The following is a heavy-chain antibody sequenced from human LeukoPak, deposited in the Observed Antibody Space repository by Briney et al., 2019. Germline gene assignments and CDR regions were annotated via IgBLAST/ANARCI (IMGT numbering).Heavy chain of an antibody. D-gene: IGHD3-10*01. J-gene: IGHJ4*02. CDR2: IFASGNT. V-gene: IGHV4-61*02. CDR3: TSQARYYYGSGSPPED. Sequence: PSETLSLTCTVSGGSINSDDYYWSWIRQPAGKGLEWIGRIFASGNTNYNPSLKSRVTVSLDTSKNQFSLRLSSVTAADTAVYFCTSQARYYYGSGSPPEDWGQGTLVTVSS. CDR1: GGSINSDDYY.